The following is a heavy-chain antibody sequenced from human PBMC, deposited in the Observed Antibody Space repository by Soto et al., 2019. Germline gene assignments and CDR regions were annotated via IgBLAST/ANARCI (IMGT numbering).Heavy chain of an antibody. CDR1: GYTFTSYG. CDR3: AREDKYYYDSSGSIPFDY. D-gene: IGHD3-22*01. V-gene: IGHV1-18*01. J-gene: IGHJ4*02. CDR2: ISAYNGNT. Sequence: ASVKVSCKASGYTFTSYGISWVRQANGQGLEWMGWISAYNGNTNYAQKLQGRVTMTTDTSTSTAYMELRSLRSDDTAVYYCAREDKYYYDSSGSIPFDYWGQGTLVTVSS.